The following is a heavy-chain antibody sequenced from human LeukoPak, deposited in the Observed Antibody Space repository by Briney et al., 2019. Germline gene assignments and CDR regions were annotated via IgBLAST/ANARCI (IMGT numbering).Heavy chain of an antibody. CDR1: GGSISSSGYF. D-gene: IGHD3-10*01. CDR2: IYYSGST. V-gene: IGHV4-39*01. J-gene: IGHJ5*02. CDR3: ARRGITMVRGVMADWFDP. Sequence: PSETLSLTCTVSGGSISSSGYFWGWIRQPPGKGLEWIGSIYYSGSTYYNPSLKSRVTISVDTSKNQFSLKLSSVTAADTAVYYCARRGITMVRGVMADWFDPWGQGTLVTVSS.